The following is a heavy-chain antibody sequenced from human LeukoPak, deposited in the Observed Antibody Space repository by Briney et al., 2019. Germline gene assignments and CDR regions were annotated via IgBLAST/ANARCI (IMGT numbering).Heavy chain of an antibody. CDR1: GYSFTSYW. J-gene: IGHJ3*02. CDR3: ARAMFRGESAAFDI. D-gene: IGHD3-10*01. CDR2: IYPGDSDI. V-gene: IGHV5-51*01. Sequence: GESLKISCKGSGYSFTSYWIGWVRQMPGKGLEWMAIIYPGDSDIRYSPSFQGQVTISADKSISTAYLQWSSLKASDTAMYYCARAMFRGESAAFDIWGQGTMVSVSS.